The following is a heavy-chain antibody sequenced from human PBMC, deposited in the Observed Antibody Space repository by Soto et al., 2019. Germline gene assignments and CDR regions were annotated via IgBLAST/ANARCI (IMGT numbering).Heavy chain of an antibody. Sequence: DVQLLESGGGLVQPGGSLRLSCAASGFSFSCYTMVWVRQAPGKGLEWVAVISARGGSSYFADSVKGRFTLSRDNSKNVLSLEMNSLRAEDTAIYFCAKGSIEYSASVDNWGQGTLVVVS. CDR1: GFSFSCYT. J-gene: IGHJ4*02. CDR3: AKGSIEYSASVDN. V-gene: IGHV3-23*01. CDR2: ISARGGSS. D-gene: IGHD5-12*01.